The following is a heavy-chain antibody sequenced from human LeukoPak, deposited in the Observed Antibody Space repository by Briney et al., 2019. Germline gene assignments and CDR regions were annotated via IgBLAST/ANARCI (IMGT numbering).Heavy chain of an antibody. CDR3: ARDYDMLRGMDV. Sequence: SETLSLTCAVYGGSFSGYYWSWIRQPAGKGLEWIGRIYTTGSTNYNPSLKSRVTISVDTSKNQFSLKLSSVTAADTAVYYCARDYDMLRGMDVWGKGTTVTISS. CDR1: GGSFSGYY. D-gene: IGHD3-9*01. J-gene: IGHJ6*04. V-gene: IGHV4-4*07. CDR2: IYTTGST.